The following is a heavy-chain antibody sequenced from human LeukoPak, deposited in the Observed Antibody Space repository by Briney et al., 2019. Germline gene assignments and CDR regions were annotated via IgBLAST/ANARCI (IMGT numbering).Heavy chain of an antibody. CDR2: IWYDGSNK. D-gene: IGHD6-6*01. Sequence: GGSLRLSCAASGFTFSSYGMHWVRQAPGKGLEWVVVIWYDGSNKYYADSVKGRFTISRDNSKNTPYLQMNSLRAEDTAVYYCARGPYSSSCYDYWGQGTLVTVSS. V-gene: IGHV3-33*01. CDR1: GFTFSSYG. J-gene: IGHJ4*02. CDR3: ARGPYSSSCYDY.